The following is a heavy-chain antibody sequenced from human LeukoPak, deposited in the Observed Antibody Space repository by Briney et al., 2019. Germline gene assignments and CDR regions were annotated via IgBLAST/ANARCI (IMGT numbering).Heavy chain of an antibody. J-gene: IGHJ4*02. CDR2: MSPNSGDT. Sequence: ASVKVSCKATGYTFTSYDFNWVRQATGQRPEWMGWMSPNSGDTGYAQKFQDRVTMTRNTSISTAYMELSSLRSDDTAVYYCAIHPPYSGSYYDYWGQGTLVTVSS. V-gene: IGHV1-8*01. CDR1: GYTFTSYD. CDR3: AIHPPYSGSYYDY. D-gene: IGHD1-26*01.